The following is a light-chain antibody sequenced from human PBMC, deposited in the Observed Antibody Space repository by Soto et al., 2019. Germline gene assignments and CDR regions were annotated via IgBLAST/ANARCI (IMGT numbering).Light chain of an antibody. Sequence: EMVLTQSPATLSVSPGERITLSCRASRSISTNLAWYQQKPGQAPRLLIYGASTLATGVPPRFSGRGSETEFTLTISSLQSEDFAVYYCQPHNNWPVVTFGGGTKVEIK. J-gene: IGKJ4*01. CDR2: GAS. CDR3: QPHNNWPVVT. V-gene: IGKV3-15*01. CDR1: RSISTN.